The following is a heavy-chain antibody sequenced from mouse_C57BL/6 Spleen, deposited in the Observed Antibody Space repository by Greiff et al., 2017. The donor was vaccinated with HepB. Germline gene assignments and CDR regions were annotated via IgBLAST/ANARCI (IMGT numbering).Heavy chain of an antibody. J-gene: IGHJ3*01. V-gene: IGHV8-12*01. CDR1: GFSLSTSGMG. CDR3: ARPHYYGSSYEFAY. Sequence: ESGPGILQSSQTLSLTCSFSGFSLSTSGMGVSWIRQPSGKGLEWLAHIYWDDDKRYNPSLKSRLTISKDTSRNQVFLKITSVDTADTATYYCARPHYYGSSYEFAYWGQGTLVTVSA. D-gene: IGHD1-1*01. CDR2: IYWDDDK.